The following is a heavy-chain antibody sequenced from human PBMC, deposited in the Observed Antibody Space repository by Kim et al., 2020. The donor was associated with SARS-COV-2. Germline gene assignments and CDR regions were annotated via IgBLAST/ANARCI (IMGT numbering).Heavy chain of an antibody. CDR2: INHSGST. CDR1: GGSFSGYY. D-gene: IGHD3-22*01. Sequence: SETLSLTCAVYGGSFSGYYWSWIRQPPGKGLEWIGEINHSGSTNYNPSLKSRVTISVDTSKNQFSLKLSSVTAADTAVYYCARGGNRYDSSGYYYGYRYYFDYWGQGTLVTVSS. V-gene: IGHV4-34*01. J-gene: IGHJ4*02. CDR3: ARGGNRYDSSGYYYGYRYYFDY.